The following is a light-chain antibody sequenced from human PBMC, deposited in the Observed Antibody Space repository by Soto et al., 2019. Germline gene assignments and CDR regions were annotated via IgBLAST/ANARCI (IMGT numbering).Light chain of an antibody. V-gene: IGLV2-8*01. CDR3: SSYAGTPFV. J-gene: IGLJ1*01. Sequence: QSVLAQPASVSGSPGQSITISCVGTSSDIGDYNYVSWYQQHPGKVPKVIIYDVSNRPSGVPDRFSGSKSGNTASLTVSGLQAEDEADYYCSSYAGTPFVSGTGTKVTVL. CDR1: SSDIGDYNY. CDR2: DVS.